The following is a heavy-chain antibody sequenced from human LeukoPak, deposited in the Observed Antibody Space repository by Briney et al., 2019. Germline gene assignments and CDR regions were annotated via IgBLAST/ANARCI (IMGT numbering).Heavy chain of an antibody. J-gene: IGHJ4*02. V-gene: IGHV3-23*01. CDR2: ISGSGGST. D-gene: IGHD3-10*01. CDR1: GFTFSSYA. Sequence: GGSLRLSCAASGFTFSSYAMSWVRQAPGKGLEWVSAISGSGGSTYYADSVKGRFTISRDNSKNTLYLQMNSLRAGDTAVYYCAKDPRTYYYGSGSHDYWGQGTLVTVSS. CDR3: AKDPRTYYYGSGSHDY.